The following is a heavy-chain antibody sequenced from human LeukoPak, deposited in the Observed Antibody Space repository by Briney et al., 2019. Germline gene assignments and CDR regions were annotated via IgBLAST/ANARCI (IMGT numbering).Heavy chain of an antibody. CDR3: AREGCSGGSCYHNWFDP. V-gene: IGHV3-7*01. CDR2: INQDGSEK. Sequence: GGSLRLCCAASGFTFSSYWMSWVRQAAGKGLEWVANINQDGSEKYYVDSVKGRFTISRDNAKNSLYLQMNSLRAEDTAVYYCAREGCSGGSCYHNWFDPWGQGTLVTVSS. J-gene: IGHJ5*02. D-gene: IGHD2-15*01. CDR1: GFTFSSYW.